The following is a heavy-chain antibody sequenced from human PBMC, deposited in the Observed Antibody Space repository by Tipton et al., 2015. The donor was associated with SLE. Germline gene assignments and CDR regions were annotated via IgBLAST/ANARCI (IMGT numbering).Heavy chain of an antibody. CDR1: GFTFSSYA. CDR2: ISGSGGST. CDR3: AKDPVGSSSGWSS. Sequence: SLRLSCAASGFTFSSYAMSWVRQAPGKGLEWVSAISGSGGSTYYADSVKGRFTISRDNSKNTLYLQMNSLRAEDTAVYYCAKDPVGSSSGWSSWGQGTLVTVSS. V-gene: IGHV3-23*01. D-gene: IGHD6-19*01. J-gene: IGHJ4*02.